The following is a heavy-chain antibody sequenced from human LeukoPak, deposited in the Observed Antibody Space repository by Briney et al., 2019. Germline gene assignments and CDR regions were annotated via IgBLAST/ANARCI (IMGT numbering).Heavy chain of an antibody. Sequence: SETLSLTCAVYGGSFSGYYWSWIRQPPGKGLEWIGEINHSGSTNYNPSLKSRVTISVDTSKNQFSLKLSSVTAADTAVYYCARGSSSSGLNWFDPWGQGTLVTVSS. CDR1: GGSFSGYY. J-gene: IGHJ5*02. CDR2: INHSGST. V-gene: IGHV4-34*01. D-gene: IGHD6-6*01. CDR3: ARGSSSSGLNWFDP.